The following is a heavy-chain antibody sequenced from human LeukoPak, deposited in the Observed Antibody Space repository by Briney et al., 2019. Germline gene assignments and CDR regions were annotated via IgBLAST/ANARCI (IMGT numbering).Heavy chain of an antibody. CDR3: ARIADYYDSSGYYTFDY. D-gene: IGHD3-22*01. J-gene: IGHJ4*02. V-gene: IGHV3-21*01. CDR1: GFTFSSYH. CDR2: ITSSSSYI. Sequence: GGSLRLSCAASGFTFSSYHMNWVRQAPGKGLEWVSSITSSSSYIYYADSVKGRFTISRDNAKNSLYLQMNSLRAEDTAVYYCARIADYYDSSGYYTFDYWGQGTLVTVSS.